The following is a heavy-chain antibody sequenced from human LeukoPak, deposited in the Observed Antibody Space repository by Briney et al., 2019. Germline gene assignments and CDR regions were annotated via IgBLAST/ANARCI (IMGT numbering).Heavy chain of an antibody. D-gene: IGHD1-14*01. CDR1: GGSISGYH. CDR3: ASTRGGTPFDY. Sequence: SETLSLTCTVTGGSISGYHWNWIRQSPGKGLEWISNIFYTGNADYNPSLKSRVTISINTSKNEISLILRSVTAADTAVYYCASTRGGTPFDYWGQGTLVTVSS. V-gene: IGHV4-59*12. CDR2: IFYTGNA. J-gene: IGHJ4*02.